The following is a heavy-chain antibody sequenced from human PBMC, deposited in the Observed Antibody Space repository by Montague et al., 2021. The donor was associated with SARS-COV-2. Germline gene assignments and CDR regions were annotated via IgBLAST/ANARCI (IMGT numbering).Heavy chain of an antibody. V-gene: IGHV4-34*01. CDR3: AREDRWNWFDP. CDR2: INHSGST. D-gene: IGHD5-24*01. CDR1: GGSFSDYY. J-gene: IGHJ5*02. Sequence: SETLSLTCAVYGGSFSDYYWSWIRQPPGKGLEWIGEINHSGSTNYNPSLRSRVTISVDPSKNQFSLKLSSVTAADTAVYYCAREDRWNWFDPWGQGTLAIVSS.